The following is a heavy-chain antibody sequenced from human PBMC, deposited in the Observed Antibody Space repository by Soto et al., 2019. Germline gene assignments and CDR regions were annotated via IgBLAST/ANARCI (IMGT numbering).Heavy chain of an antibody. V-gene: IGHV4-4*07. CDR3: ARTVGAAYYFDF. Sequence: PSETLSLTCTVSGDSMSKYSWSWIRQPAGKGLEWIGRIYTSGSTNYNPSLKSRVNMSIDTSNNHFSLNLKSVTAADAAVYYCARTVGAAYYFDFWGQGALVTVSS. J-gene: IGHJ4*02. CDR2: IYTSGST. CDR1: GDSMSKYS. D-gene: IGHD1-26*01.